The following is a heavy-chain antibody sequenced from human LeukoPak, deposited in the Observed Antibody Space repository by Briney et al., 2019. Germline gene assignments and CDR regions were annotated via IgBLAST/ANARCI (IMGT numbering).Heavy chain of an antibody. CDR2: ISSSSSYI. Sequence: GGSLRLSCAASGFTFSSYSMNWVRQAPEKGLEWVSSISSSSSYIYYADSVKGRFTISRDNAKNSLYLQMNSLRAEDTAVYYCARSHFSDDAFDIWGQGTMVTVSS. CDR1: GFTFSSYS. J-gene: IGHJ3*02. V-gene: IGHV3-21*01. D-gene: IGHD6-25*01. CDR3: ARSHFSDDAFDI.